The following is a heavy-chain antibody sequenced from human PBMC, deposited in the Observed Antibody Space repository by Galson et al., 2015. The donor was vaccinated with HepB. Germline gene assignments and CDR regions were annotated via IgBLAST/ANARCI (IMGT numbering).Heavy chain of an antibody. Sequence: SLRLSCAASGFTFSSYDMHWVRQATGKGLEWVSAIGTAGDTYYPGSVKGRFTISRENAKNSLYLQMNSLRAGDTAVYYCARSSGWDYYYYGMDVWGQGTTVTVSS. CDR1: GFTFSSYD. CDR2: IGTAGDT. J-gene: IGHJ6*02. CDR3: ARSSGWDYYYYGMDV. D-gene: IGHD6-19*01. V-gene: IGHV3-13*04.